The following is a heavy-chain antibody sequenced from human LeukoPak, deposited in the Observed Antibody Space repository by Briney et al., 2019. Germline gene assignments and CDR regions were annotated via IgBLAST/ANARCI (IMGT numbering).Heavy chain of an antibody. CDR2: IVVGSGNT. CDR3: AAGRLIAAAGISGAFDI. V-gene: IGHV1-58*02. J-gene: IGHJ3*02. Sequence: ASVKVSCKASGFTFTSSVMQWVRQARGQRLEWIGGIVVGSGNTNYAQKFQERVTITRDMSTSTAYMELSSLGSEDTAVYYCAAGRLIAAAGISGAFDIWGQGTMVIVSS. CDR1: GFTFTSSV. D-gene: IGHD6-13*01.